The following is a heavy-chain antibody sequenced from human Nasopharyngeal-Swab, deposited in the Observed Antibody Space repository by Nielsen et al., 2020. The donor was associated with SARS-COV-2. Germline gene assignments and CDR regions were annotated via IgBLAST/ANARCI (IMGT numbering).Heavy chain of an antibody. CDR1: GYSFTSYW. J-gene: IGHJ4*02. CDR3: ARPPSPIGYCSSTSCSVDDY. Sequence: GESLKISCKGSGYSFTSYWIGWVRQMPGKGLEWMGIIYPGDSDTRYSPSFQGQVTISADKSISTAYLQWSSLKASDTAMYYYARPPSPIGYCSSTSCSVDDYWGQGTLVTVSS. V-gene: IGHV5-51*01. D-gene: IGHD2-2*01. CDR2: IYPGDSDT.